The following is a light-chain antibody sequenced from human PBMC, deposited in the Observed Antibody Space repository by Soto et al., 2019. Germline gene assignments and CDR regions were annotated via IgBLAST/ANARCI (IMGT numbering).Light chain of an antibody. V-gene: IGKV3-15*01. CDR1: QNVSNN. CDR3: QQYNQWLT. Sequence: EIVFTQSPGTLSFSPGETATLSCRASQNVSNNVAWYQVKPGQAPRLLIYGASTRATGIPVRFSGSGSGTDFTLTINSLQSEDFGLYYCQQYNQWLTFGGGTKVDIK. J-gene: IGKJ4*01. CDR2: GAS.